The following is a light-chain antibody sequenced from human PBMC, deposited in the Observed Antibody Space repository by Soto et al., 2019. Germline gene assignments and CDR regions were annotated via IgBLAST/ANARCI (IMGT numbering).Light chain of an antibody. CDR1: GSDIGTFNR. V-gene: IGLV2-18*02. J-gene: IGLJ1*01. CDR3: SSYTSSSTYV. Sequence: QSVLTQPPSVSGSPGQSVTISCTGTGSDIGTFNRVSWYQQPPGTAPKLLIYDVNNRPSGVPDRFSGSKSGNTASLTISGLQAEDEADYYCSSYTSSSTYVFGTGTKV. CDR2: DVN.